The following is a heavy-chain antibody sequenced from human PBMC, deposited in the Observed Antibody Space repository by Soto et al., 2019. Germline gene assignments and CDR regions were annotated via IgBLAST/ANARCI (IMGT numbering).Heavy chain of an antibody. V-gene: IGHV4-34*01. CDR1: GGSFSGYY. CDR3: ATTLTSESAHDV. CDR2: INHSGST. Sequence: PSETLSLTFAVYGGSFSGYYWSWIRQPPGKGLEWIGEINHSGSTNYNPSLKSRVTISVDTSKNQFSLKLSSVTAADTAVYYCATTLTSESAHDVWGKGTTVTVSS. D-gene: IGHD7-27*01. J-gene: IGHJ6*04.